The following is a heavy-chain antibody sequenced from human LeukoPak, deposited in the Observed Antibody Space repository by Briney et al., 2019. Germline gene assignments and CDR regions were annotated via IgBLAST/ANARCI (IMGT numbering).Heavy chain of an antibody. CDR1: GGTFSSYA. Sequence: SVKVSCKASGGTFSSYAISWVRQAPGQGLEWMGGIIPIFGTANYAQKFQGRVTITADESTSTAYMELSSLRSEDTAVYYCARGWFGELLLNYWGQGTLVTVSS. CDR2: IIPIFGTA. CDR3: ARGWFGELLLNY. J-gene: IGHJ4*02. V-gene: IGHV1-69*13. D-gene: IGHD3-10*01.